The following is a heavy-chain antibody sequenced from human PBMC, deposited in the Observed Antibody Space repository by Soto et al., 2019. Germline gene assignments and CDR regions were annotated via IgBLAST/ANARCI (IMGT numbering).Heavy chain of an antibody. D-gene: IGHD2-2*01. CDR3: ARDAVRYCSSTSCQTYKWFDP. CDR2: INAGNGNT. J-gene: IGHJ5*02. V-gene: IGHV1-3*01. Sequence: ASVKVSCKASGYTFTSYAMHWVRQAPGQRXEWMGWINAGNGNTKYSQKLQGRVTITRDTSASTAYMELSSLRSEDTAVYYCARDAVRYCSSTSCQTYKWFDPWGQGTLVTVS. CDR1: GYTFTSYA.